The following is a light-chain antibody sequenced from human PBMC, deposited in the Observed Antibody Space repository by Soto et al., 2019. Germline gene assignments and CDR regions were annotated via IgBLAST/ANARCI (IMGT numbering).Light chain of an antibody. Sequence: ELVLTQSPATLSLSPGDSATLSCRGSQSVSRHLAWYQQKPRQAPRLLIYDAYNRATGIPARFSGSGSGTDFTLTISSLEPEDFAVYYCQQRNNWPPVTFGGGTKVDIK. V-gene: IGKV3-11*01. CDR3: QQRNNWPPVT. J-gene: IGKJ4*01. CDR1: QSVSRH. CDR2: DAY.